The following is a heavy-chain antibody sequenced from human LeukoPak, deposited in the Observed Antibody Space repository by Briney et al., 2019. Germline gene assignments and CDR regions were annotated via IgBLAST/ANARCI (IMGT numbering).Heavy chain of an antibody. Sequence: SVKVSCKASGGTFSSYAISWVRQAPGQGLEWMGGIIPIFGTANYAQKFQGRVTITADESTSTAYMELSSLRSEDTAVYYCVRLRGSSSYLYYFDYWGQGTLVTVSS. CDR3: VRLRGSSSYLYYFDY. CDR2: IIPIFGTA. D-gene: IGHD6-6*01. CDR1: GGTFSSYA. J-gene: IGHJ4*02. V-gene: IGHV1-69*01.